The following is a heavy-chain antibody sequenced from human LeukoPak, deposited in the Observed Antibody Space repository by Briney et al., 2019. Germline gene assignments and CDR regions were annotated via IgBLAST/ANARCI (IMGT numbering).Heavy chain of an antibody. CDR1: GFTFSSYS. D-gene: IGHD3-10*01. J-gene: IGHJ4*02. Sequence: PGGSLRLSCAASGFTFSSYSMNWVRQAPGKGLEWVSYISSSSSTIYYADSVKGRFTISRDDAKNSLYLQMNSLRAEDTAVYYCARVFRFGGLLYPRGGQGTLVTVSS. CDR3: ARVFRFGGLLYPR. V-gene: IGHV3-48*04. CDR2: ISSSSSTI.